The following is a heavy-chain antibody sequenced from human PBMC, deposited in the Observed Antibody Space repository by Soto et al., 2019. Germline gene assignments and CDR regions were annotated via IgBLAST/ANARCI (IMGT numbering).Heavy chain of an antibody. CDR2: SRNKANSYTT. V-gene: IGHV3-72*01. CDR3: ARQSPHSGTYFFDY. D-gene: IGHD1-26*01. J-gene: IGHJ4*02. Sequence: GALRLSCAASGFTFSSYGMHWVRQAPGRGLEWVGRSRNKANSYTTEYAASVEGRSTISRDDSKNSLFLQMSSLKTEDTAVYFCARQSPHSGTYFFDYWGRGTLVTVSS. CDR1: GFTFSSYG.